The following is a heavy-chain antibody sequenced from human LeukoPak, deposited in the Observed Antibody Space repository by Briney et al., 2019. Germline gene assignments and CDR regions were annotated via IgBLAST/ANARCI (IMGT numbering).Heavy chain of an antibody. CDR2: IYYSGST. Sequence: PSETLSLTCTVSGGSISGFYWSWIRQPPGKGLEWIGYIYYSGSTNYNPSLKSRVTISVDTSKNQFSLKLSSVTAADTAVYYCARWDGSTSLLGFYYYGMDVWGQGTTVTVSS. CDR1: GGSISGFY. CDR3: ARWDGSTSLLGFYYYGMDV. J-gene: IGHJ6*02. V-gene: IGHV4-59*01. D-gene: IGHD2-2*01.